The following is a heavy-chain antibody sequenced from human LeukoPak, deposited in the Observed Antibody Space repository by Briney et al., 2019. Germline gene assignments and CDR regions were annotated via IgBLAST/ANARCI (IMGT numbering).Heavy chain of an antibody. J-gene: IGHJ4*02. CDR3: ARGKLWGLTAFDY. CDR2: IKQDGSEK. CDR1: GFTFSDYW. Sequence: GGSLRLSCTASGFTFSDYWMTWVRQAPGKGLEWVANIKQDGSEKYYVDSVTGRLTVSRENAKNSLYLQMNSLRAEDTAVYYCARGKLWGLTAFDYWGQGTLVTVSS. D-gene: IGHD1-14*01. V-gene: IGHV3-7*05.